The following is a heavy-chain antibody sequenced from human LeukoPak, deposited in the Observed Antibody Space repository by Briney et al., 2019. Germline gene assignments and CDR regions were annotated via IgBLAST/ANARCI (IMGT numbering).Heavy chain of an antibody. CDR1: GYTFTSYW. CDR3: AREQQLVLFDY. V-gene: IGHV5-51*01. CDR2: IFPGDSNT. Sequence: GESLKISCKGSGYTFTSYWIGWVRQMPGKGLEWMGIIFPGDSNTRYSPSFQGQVTISADKSINTAYLQWSSLKASDTAIYYCAREQQLVLFDYWGQGALVTVSS. D-gene: IGHD1-1*01. J-gene: IGHJ4*02.